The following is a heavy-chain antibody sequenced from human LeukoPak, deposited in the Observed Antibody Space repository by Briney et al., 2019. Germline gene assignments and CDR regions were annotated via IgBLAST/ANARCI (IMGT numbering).Heavy chain of an antibody. V-gene: IGHV4-59*08. CDR3: ARLNGGY. CDR2: INYSGST. J-gene: IGHJ4*02. D-gene: IGHD1-1*01. CDR1: GGSISDYY. Sequence: SETLSLTCTVSGGSISDYYWSWIRQPPGGGLGWIGYINYSGSTNYNPSLKSRVTISVDTSKNQFSLKVTSVTAADTAVYYCARLNGGYWGQGTLVTVSS.